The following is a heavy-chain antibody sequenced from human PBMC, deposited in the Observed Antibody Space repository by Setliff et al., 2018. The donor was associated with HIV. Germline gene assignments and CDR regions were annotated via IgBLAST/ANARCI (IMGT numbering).Heavy chain of an antibody. V-gene: IGHV4-39*01. CDR3: ARPHGSGRPDAFDI. J-gene: IGHJ3*02. Sequence: KPSETLSLTCAVSGGSISRSTNYWVWIRQPPGEGLEWIGSIYNSGSTDYSPSLKSRGTISVDTSKNQFSLKLSSVTAADTAVYYCARPHGSGRPDAFDIWGQGTMVTVSS. D-gene: IGHD3-10*01. CDR2: IYNSGST. CDR1: GGSISRSTNY.